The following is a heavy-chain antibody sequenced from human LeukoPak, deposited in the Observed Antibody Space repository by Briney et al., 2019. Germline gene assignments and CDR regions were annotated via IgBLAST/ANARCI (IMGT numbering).Heavy chain of an antibody. Sequence: APVKVSCKASGYTFTDYYMHWVRQAPGQGLEWMGRINPNSGGTNYAQKFQGRVTMTRDTSISTAYMELSRLRSDDTAVYYCARGYGSGSLDYWGQGTLVTVSS. V-gene: IGHV1-2*06. D-gene: IGHD3-10*01. CDR1: GYTFTDYY. J-gene: IGHJ4*02. CDR3: ARGYGSGSLDY. CDR2: INPNSGGT.